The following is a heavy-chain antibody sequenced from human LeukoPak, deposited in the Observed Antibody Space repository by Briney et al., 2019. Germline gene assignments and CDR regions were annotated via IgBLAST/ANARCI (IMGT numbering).Heavy chain of an antibody. CDR1: GGTFSSYA. J-gene: IGHJ6*03. D-gene: IGHD2-2*01. CDR3: ARALCSCTSGYYYYYYMDV. CDR2: IIPIFGTA. Sequence: SVKVSCKASGGTFSSYAISWVRQAPGQGLEWMGGIIPIFGTANYAQKFQGRVTITADESTSTAYMELSSLRSEDTAVYYCARALCSCTSGYYYYYYMDVWGKGTTVTVSS. V-gene: IGHV1-69*13.